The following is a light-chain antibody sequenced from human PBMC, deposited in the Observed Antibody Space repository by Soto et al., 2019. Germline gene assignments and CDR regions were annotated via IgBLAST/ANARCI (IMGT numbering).Light chain of an antibody. CDR1: SSDVGNYNY. CDR3: CSYAGSFTWL. Sequence: QSALTQPRSVSGSPGQSVTISCTGTSSDVGNYNYVSWYQQYPGKAPKLMIYEVSKRPSGVPDRFSGSKSGNTASLTISGLQTEDEADYYCCSYAGSFTWLFGGGTKL. V-gene: IGLV2-11*01. J-gene: IGLJ3*02. CDR2: EVS.